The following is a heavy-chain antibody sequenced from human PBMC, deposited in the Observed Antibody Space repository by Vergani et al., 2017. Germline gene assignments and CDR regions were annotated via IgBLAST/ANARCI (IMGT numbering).Heavy chain of an antibody. J-gene: IGHJ6*03. Sequence: QVQLQESGPGLVKPSQTLSLTCTVSGGSISSGSYYWSWIQQPAGKGLEWIGRIYTSGSTNYNPSLKSRVTMSVDTSKNQFSLKLSSVTAADTAVYYCARVNKIAAPSGVYYYYYMDVWGKGTTVTVSS. CDR3: ARVNKIAAPSGVYYYYYMDV. CDR2: IYTSGST. V-gene: IGHV4-61*02. D-gene: IGHD6-6*01. CDR1: GGSISSGSYY.